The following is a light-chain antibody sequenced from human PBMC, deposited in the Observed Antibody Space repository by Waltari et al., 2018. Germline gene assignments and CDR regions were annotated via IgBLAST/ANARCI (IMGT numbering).Light chain of an antibody. CDR2: DVS. V-gene: IGLV2-14*03. Sequence: QSALTQPASVSGSPGQSINIPCTGTSSDLVASDYFSWYQQHPGKAPKLLIFDVSNRASGISIRFSGSKSCTTASLSISALQAEDEADYHCISYAITGGVLFGGGTRLTVL. CDR3: ISYAITGGVL. CDR1: SSDLVASDY. J-gene: IGLJ2*01.